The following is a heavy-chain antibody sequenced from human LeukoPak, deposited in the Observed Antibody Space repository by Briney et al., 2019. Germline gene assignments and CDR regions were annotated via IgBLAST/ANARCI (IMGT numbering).Heavy chain of an antibody. V-gene: IGHV4-59*08. CDR2: IYYSGST. J-gene: IGHJ4*02. Sequence: SETLSLTCTVSGGSISSYYWSWIRQPPGKGLEWIGYIYYSGSTNYNPSLKSRVTISVDTSKNQFSLKLSSVTAADTAVYYCARRAYDASSSWYAFDYWGQGTLVTVSS. CDR1: GGSISSYY. D-gene: IGHD6-13*01. CDR3: ARRAYDASSSWYAFDY.